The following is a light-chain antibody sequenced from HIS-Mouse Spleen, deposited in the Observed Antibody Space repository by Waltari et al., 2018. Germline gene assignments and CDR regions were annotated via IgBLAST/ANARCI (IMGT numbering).Light chain of an antibody. J-gene: IGKJ4*01. Sequence: EIVLTQSPATLSLYPGERATLTCRARHSVSSYLAWYQQKPGQAPRLLIYDASNRATGIPARFSGSGSGTDFTLTISSLEPEDFAVYYCQQRSNWPLLTFGGGTRVEIK. CDR2: DAS. V-gene: IGKV3-11*01. CDR1: HSVSSY. CDR3: QQRSNWPLLT.